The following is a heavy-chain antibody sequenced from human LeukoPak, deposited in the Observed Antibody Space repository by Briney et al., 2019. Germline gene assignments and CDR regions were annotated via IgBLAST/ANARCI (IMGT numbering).Heavy chain of an antibody. V-gene: IGHV1-8*01. Sequence: ASVKVSCKASGYTFTSYDINWVRQATGQGLEWMGWMNPNSGNIGYAQKFQGRVTMTRNTSISTAYMELSSLRSEDTAVYYCARGVPRLRGLQPNWFDPWAQGTLVTVSS. CDR3: ARGVPRLRGLQPNWFDP. CDR2: MNPNSGNI. CDR1: GYTFTSYD. J-gene: IGHJ5*02. D-gene: IGHD4-4*01.